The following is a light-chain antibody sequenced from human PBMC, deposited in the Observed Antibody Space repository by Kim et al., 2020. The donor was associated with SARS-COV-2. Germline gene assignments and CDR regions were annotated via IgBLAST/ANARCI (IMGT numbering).Light chain of an antibody. J-gene: IGKJ1*01. CDR2: AAS. CDR1: QGISSY. Sequence: IRLTHSPSSFSASTGDRVTITCRASQGISSYLAWYQQKPGKAPKLLIYAASTLQSGVPSRFSGSGSGTDFTLTISCLQSEDFATYYCQQYYSYPWTFGQGTKVDIK. CDR3: QQYYSYPWT. V-gene: IGKV1-8*01.